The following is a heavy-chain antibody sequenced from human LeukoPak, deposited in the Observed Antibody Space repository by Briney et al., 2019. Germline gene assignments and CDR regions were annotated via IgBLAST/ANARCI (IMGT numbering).Heavy chain of an antibody. CDR3: ARGGVWIVNTFDY. V-gene: IGHV4-39*07. D-gene: IGHD3-22*01. CDR1: GVSISSSRYY. J-gene: IGHJ4*02. Sequence: PSETLSLTCTVSGVSISSSRYYWGWIRQPPGKGLEWIGEINHSGSTNYNPSLKSRVTISVDTSKNQFSLKLSSVTAADTAVYYCARGGVWIVNTFDYWGQGTLVTVSS. CDR2: INHSGST.